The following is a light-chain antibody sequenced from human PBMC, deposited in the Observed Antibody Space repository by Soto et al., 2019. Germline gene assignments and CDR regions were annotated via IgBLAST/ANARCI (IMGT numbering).Light chain of an antibody. CDR1: QSVRTN. Sequence: EIVMTQSPATLSVSPGERATLSCRASQSVRTNLAWYQQKPGQAPRLLIYAASTRATGIPARFSGSGSGTDFTLTISRLEPEDFAVYYCQQYGSSPQITFGQGTRLEIK. V-gene: IGKV3-15*01. CDR3: QQYGSSPQIT. J-gene: IGKJ5*01. CDR2: AAS.